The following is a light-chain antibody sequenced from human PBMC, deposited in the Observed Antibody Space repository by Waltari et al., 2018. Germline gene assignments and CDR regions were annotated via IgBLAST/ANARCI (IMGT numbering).Light chain of an antibody. Sequence: QLVLTQSPSASASLGASVKLTCTLSSGHSSNVIAWHQQQPEKGPRYLRKVNSDGSHSKGDEIPDRFSGSSSGAERHLTISSLQSEDEADYYCQTGGHGTWVFGGGTKLTVL. V-gene: IGLV4-69*01. CDR1: SGHSSNV. CDR2: VNSDGSH. CDR3: QTGGHGTWV. J-gene: IGLJ3*02.